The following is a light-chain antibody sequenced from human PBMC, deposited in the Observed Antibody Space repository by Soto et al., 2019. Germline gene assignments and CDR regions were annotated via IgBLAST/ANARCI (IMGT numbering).Light chain of an antibody. V-gene: IGKV3D-11*01. CDR2: DAS. J-gene: IGKJ5*01. Sequence: IVLTQSPATLSLSPGERATLSCRASQGVSSYLAWYQQKPGQAPRLLIYDASNRATGIPARFSGSGPGTDFTLTVSSLEPEDFAFYYCQQRSNWHTFGQGTRLEIK. CDR1: QGVSSY. CDR3: QQRSNWHT.